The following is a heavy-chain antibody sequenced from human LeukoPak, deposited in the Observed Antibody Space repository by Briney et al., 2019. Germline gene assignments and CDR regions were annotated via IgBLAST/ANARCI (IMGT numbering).Heavy chain of an antibody. Sequence: ASVKVSCEASGYTFTSYCISWVRQAPGKGLEWVVWISDHNGNKNYAQKLQGRVSMNTDTSTSTAYMELRSLRSDDTAVYYCARLVVPAALESDYWGQGTLVTVSS. CDR2: ISDHNGNK. CDR3: ARLVVPAALESDY. V-gene: IGHV1-18*01. J-gene: IGHJ4*02. D-gene: IGHD2-2*01. CDR1: GYTFTSYC.